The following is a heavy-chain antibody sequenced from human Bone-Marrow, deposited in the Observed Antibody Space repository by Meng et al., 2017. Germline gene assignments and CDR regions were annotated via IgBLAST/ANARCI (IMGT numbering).Heavy chain of an antibody. CDR1: GFSLSTNGVG. CDR2: IYWDENK. Sequence: SGATLVKPTQTLTLTCTVAGFSLSTNGVGVSWIRQPPGKALEWLALIYWDENKCHSPSLKSRLVITVDTSKNQVVLTMTNMEPVDTATYYCARRVGYRASGSQACDLWGQGTLVTVSS. CDR3: ARRVGYRASGSQACDL. D-gene: IGHD5-12*01. V-gene: IGHV2-5*02. J-gene: IGHJ5*02.